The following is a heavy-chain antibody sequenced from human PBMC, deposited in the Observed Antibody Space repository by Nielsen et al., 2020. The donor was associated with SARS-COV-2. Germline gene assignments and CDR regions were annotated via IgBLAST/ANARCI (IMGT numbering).Heavy chain of an antibody. CDR3: ASSLLWFGEGSNWFDP. V-gene: IGHV1-18*04. Sequence: ASVKVSCKASGYTFTSYGISWVRQAPGQGLEWMGWISAYNGNTNYVQKLQGRVTMTTDTSTSTAYMELRSLRSDDTAVYYCASSLLWFGEGSNWFDPWGQGTLVTVSS. CDR1: GYTFTSYG. J-gene: IGHJ5*02. CDR2: ISAYNGNT. D-gene: IGHD3-10*01.